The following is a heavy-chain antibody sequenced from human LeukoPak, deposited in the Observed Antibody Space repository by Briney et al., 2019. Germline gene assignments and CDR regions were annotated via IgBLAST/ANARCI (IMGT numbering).Heavy chain of an antibody. J-gene: IGHJ4*02. V-gene: IGHV3-74*01. D-gene: IGHD1-26*01. CDR2: INTDGIST. Sequence: GGSLRLSCAASGFTFSRYWMHWVRQAPGKGLVWVPRINTDGISTSYADSVKGRFTISRDNAKNTLYLQMNSLKAEDTAVYYCARDLTSEWELLNWGQGTLVTVSS. CDR1: GFTFSRYW. CDR3: ARDLTSEWELLN.